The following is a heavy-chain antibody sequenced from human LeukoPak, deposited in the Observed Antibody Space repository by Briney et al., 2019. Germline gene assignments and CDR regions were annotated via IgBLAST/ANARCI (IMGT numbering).Heavy chain of an antibody. CDR2: ISWNSGSI. Sequence: GGSLRLSCAASGFTFADYAMHWVRQAPGKGLEWVSSISWNSGSIGYADSVKGRFTISRDNAKNSLYLQMNSLRVEDTAFYYCAKDNRRHYTSGPNPDSLHWGQGALVTVSS. J-gene: IGHJ4*02. CDR3: AKDNRRHYTSGPNPDSLH. V-gene: IGHV3-9*01. CDR1: GFTFADYA. D-gene: IGHD6-19*01.